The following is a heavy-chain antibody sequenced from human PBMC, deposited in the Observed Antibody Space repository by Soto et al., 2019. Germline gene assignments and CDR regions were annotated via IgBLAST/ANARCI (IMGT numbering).Heavy chain of an antibody. CDR3: AIEKVGAESVHVFDI. V-gene: IGHV3-30-3*01. Sequence: PGGSLRLSCAASEFTFSTYALHWVRQAPGKGLEWLAVISYDGSKKYYADSVKGRFSISRDNSKNTVYLQMDSLRAEDTALYYCAIEKVGAESVHVFDIWGQGTMVTVSS. CDR2: ISYDGSKK. J-gene: IGHJ3*02. CDR1: EFTFSTYA. D-gene: IGHD1-26*01.